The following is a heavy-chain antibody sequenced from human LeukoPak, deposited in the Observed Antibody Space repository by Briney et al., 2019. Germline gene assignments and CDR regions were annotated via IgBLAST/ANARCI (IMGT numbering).Heavy chain of an antibody. D-gene: IGHD3-22*01. CDR3: AKGHYYDSSGYLSGY. V-gene: IGHV3-30*18. J-gene: IGHJ4*02. CDR1: GFTFSSYG. CDR2: ISYDGSNK. Sequence: GGSLRLSCAASGFTFSSYGMHWVRQAPGKGLEWVAVISYDGSNKYYADSVKGRFTISRDNSKNTLYLQMNSLRAEDTAVYYCAKGHYYDSSGYLSGYWGQGTLVTVSS.